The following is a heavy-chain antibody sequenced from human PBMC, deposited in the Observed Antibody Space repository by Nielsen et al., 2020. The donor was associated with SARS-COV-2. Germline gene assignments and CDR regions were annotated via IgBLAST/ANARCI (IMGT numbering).Heavy chain of an antibody. J-gene: IGHJ4*02. Sequence: GSLRLSCTVSGGSISSYYWSWIRQPPGKGLEWIGSIYYSGSTYYNPSLKSRVTISVDTSKNQFSLKLSSVTAADTAVYYCARHIKPVVVPAAMGVFFDYWGQGTLVTVSS. CDR3: ARHIKPVVVPAAMGVFFDY. CDR2: IYYSGST. D-gene: IGHD2-2*01. V-gene: IGHV4-39*01. CDR1: GGSISSYY.